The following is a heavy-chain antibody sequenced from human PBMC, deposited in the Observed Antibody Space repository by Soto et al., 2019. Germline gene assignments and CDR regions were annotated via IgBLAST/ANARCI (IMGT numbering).Heavy chain of an antibody. J-gene: IGHJ4*02. CDR1: GFTFSSYA. CDR3: AKKSSSWPPHLDY. V-gene: IGHV3-23*01. CDR2: ISGSGGST. D-gene: IGHD6-13*01. Sequence: EVQLLESGGGLVQPGGSLRLSCAASGFTFSSYAMSWVRQAPGKGLERVSAISGSGGSTYYADSVKGRFTISRDNSKNPLYLQMNSLRAEDTAVYYCAKKSSSWPPHLDYWGQGTLVTVSS.